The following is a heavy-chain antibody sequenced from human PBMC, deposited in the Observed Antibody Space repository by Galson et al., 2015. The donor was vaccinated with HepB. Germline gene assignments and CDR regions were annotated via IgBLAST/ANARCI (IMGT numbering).Heavy chain of an antibody. D-gene: IGHD6-6*01. CDR1: GFTFDDYG. Sequence: SLRLSCAASGFTFDDYGMSWVRQAPGKGLEWVSGINWNGGSTGYADSVKGRFTISRDNAKNSLYLQMNSLRAEDTALYYCARDGDIAVRPAGPVAYWFDPWGQGTLVTVSS. J-gene: IGHJ5*02. V-gene: IGHV3-20*04. CDR3: ARDGDIAVRPAGPVAYWFDP. CDR2: INWNGGST.